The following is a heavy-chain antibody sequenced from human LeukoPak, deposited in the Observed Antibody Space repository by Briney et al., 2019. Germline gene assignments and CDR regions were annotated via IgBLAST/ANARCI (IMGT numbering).Heavy chain of an antibody. V-gene: IGHV3-23*01. CDR2: ISGSGGST. D-gene: IGHD6-13*01. CDR3: AKTGGIAAAH. Sequence: PGGSLRLSCAASGFTFSTYGMTWVRQAPGKGLEWVSAISGSGGSTYYADSVKGQFTISRDNSKNTLYLQMNSLRAEDTALYYCAKTGGIAAAHWGQGTLVTVSS. CDR1: GFTFSTYG. J-gene: IGHJ4*02.